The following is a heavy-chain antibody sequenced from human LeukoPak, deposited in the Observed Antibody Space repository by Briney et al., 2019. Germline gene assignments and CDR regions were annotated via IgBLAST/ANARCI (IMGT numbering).Heavy chain of an antibody. V-gene: IGHV4-34*01. J-gene: IGHJ4*02. D-gene: IGHD6-19*01. Sequence: SETLSLTCAVYGGSFSGYYWSWIRQPPGKGLEWIGETNHSGSTNYNPSLKSRVTISVDTSKNQFSLKLSSVTAADTAVYYRARQRIRGWFSYWGQGTLVTVSS. CDR2: TNHSGST. CDR1: GGSFSGYY. CDR3: ARQRIRGWFSY.